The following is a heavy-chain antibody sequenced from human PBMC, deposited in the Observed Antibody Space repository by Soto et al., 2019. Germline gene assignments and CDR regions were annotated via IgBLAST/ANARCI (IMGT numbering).Heavy chain of an antibody. J-gene: IGHJ6*02. D-gene: IGHD6-13*01. CDR3: ARVSIHSSSWYSYYYYYGMDV. V-gene: IGHV1-69*01. CDR1: GGTFSSYA. Sequence: VQLVQSGAEVKKPGSSVKVSCKASGGTFSSYAISWVRQAPGQGLEWMGGIIPIFGTANYAQKFQGRVTITADESTSTAYMELSSLRSEDTAVYYCARVSIHSSSWYSYYYYYGMDVWGQGTTVTVSS. CDR2: IIPIFGTA.